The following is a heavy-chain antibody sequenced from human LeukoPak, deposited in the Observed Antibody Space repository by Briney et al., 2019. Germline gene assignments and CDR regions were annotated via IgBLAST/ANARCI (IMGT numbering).Heavy chain of an antibody. Sequence: SVKVSCKASGGTFSSYAISWVRQAPGRGLEWMGGIIPIFGTANYAQKFQGRVTITADESTSTAYMELSSLRSEDTAVYYCARVGERGYSYGLNWFDPWGQGTLVTVSS. CDR2: IIPIFGTA. J-gene: IGHJ5*02. CDR1: GGTFSSYA. D-gene: IGHD5-18*01. V-gene: IGHV1-69*01. CDR3: ARVGERGYSYGLNWFDP.